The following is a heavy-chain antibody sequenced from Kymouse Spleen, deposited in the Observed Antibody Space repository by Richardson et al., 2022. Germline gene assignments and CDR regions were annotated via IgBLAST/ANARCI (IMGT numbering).Heavy chain of an antibody. V-gene: IGHV3-53*01. CDR3: ARDYYGSGSWGSYYYGMDV. Sequence: EVQLVESGGGLIQPGGSLRLSCAASGFTVSSNYMSWVRQAPGKGLEWVSVIYSGGSTYYADSVKGRFTISRDNSKNTLYLQMNSLRAEDTAVYYCARDYYGSGSWGSYYYGMDVWGQGTTVTVSS. D-gene: IGHD3-10*01. CDR2: IYSGGST. J-gene: IGHJ6*02. CDR1: GFTVSSNY.